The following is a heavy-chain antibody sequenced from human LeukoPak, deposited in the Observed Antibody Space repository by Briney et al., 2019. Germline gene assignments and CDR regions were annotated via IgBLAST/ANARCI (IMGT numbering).Heavy chain of an antibody. CDR3: AKPTIGKGRSVSNYFDF. D-gene: IGHD5/OR15-5a*01. V-gene: IGHV3-23*01. Sequence: GGTLRLSCAASGFTFSSYGMSWVRQAPGKGLEWVSAISGSGGSTYYADSVKGRFTISRDNSKNSLYLQMNGLRPEDTALYYCAKPTIGKGRSVSNYFDFWGQGTLVTVSS. J-gene: IGHJ4*02. CDR1: GFTFSSYG. CDR2: ISGSGGST.